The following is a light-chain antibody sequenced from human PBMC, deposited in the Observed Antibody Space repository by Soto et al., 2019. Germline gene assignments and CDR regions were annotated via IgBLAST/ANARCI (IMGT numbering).Light chain of an antibody. CDR3: QQRTDWPPWT. CDR1: QTVRNNY. CDR2: DAS. J-gene: IGKJ1*01. V-gene: IGKV3-11*01. Sequence: EIVLTQSPATLSLSPGERATLSCRASQTVRNNYLAWYQQKPGQAPRLLIYDASKRATGIPARFSGSGSGTDFTLSISSLEPEDFAVYYCQQRTDWPPWTFGQGTKVDIK.